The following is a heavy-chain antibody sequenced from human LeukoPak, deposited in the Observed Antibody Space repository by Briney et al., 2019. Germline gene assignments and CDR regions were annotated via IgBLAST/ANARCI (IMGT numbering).Heavy chain of an antibody. CDR1: GGSFSGYY. Sequence: SETLSLTCAVYGGSFSGYYWSWIRQLPGKGLEWIGEINHSGSTNYNPSLKSRVTISVDTSKNQFSLKLSSVTAADTAVYYCARRVIAALGFQHWGQGTLVTVSS. D-gene: IGHD2-21*01. CDR2: INHSGST. J-gene: IGHJ1*01. CDR3: ARRVIAALGFQH. V-gene: IGHV4-34*01.